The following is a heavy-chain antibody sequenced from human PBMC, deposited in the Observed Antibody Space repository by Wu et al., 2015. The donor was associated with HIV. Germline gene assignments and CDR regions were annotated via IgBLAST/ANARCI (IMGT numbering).Heavy chain of an antibody. J-gene: IGHJ3*02. D-gene: IGHD6-19*01. Sequence: QVQLVQSGAEVKKPGASVTVSCKASGYIFTTYYIHWVRQAPGQGLEWMGIINPSGGSTSYAQKFQGRVTMTRDTSTSTVYMELSSLRSEDTAVYYCARDRELAVAANEDAFDIWGQGTMVTVSS. CDR2: INPSGGST. CDR1: GYIFTTYY. CDR3: ARDRELAVAANEDAFDI. V-gene: IGHV1-46*01.